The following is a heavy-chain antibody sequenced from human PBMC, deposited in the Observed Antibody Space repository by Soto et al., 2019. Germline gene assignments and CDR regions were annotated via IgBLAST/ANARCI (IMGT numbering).Heavy chain of an antibody. V-gene: IGHV4-34*01. CDR1: GGSFSGYY. CDR2: INHSGST. CDR3: ARGRGYNWNYYYYYYMDV. Sequence: QVQLQQWGAGLLKPSETLSLTCAVYGGSFSGYYWSWIRQPPGKGLEWIGEINHSGSTNYNPSLKSRLTTSGDTSKNQFSLKLSSVTAADTAVYYCARGRGYNWNYYYYYYMDVWGKGTTVTVSS. J-gene: IGHJ6*03. D-gene: IGHD1-20*01.